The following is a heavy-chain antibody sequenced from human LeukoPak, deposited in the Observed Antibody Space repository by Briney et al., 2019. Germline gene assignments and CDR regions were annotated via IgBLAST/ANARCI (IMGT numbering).Heavy chain of an antibody. V-gene: IGHV1-69*13. J-gene: IGHJ4*02. D-gene: IGHD3-22*01. CDR1: GGCFNSYP. CDR3: VPPPYSSGYYSDY. Sequence: ASVKVSCKVSGGCFNSYPISGVRQAPGQGLEWMGRVSLIFGTAHYAQTFQGRDTITPDESTSTAYMELSSLRSEDTAVYYCVPPPYSSGYYSDYWGQGTLVTVSS. CDR2: VSLIFGTA.